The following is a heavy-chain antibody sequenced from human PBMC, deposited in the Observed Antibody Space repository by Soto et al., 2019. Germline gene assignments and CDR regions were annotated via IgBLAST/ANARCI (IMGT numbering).Heavy chain of an antibody. CDR2: IIPIFGTA. CDR3: ARADLGCSSTSCYIPLYYYYGMDV. CDR1: GGTFSSYA. V-gene: IGHV1-69*01. D-gene: IGHD2-2*02. J-gene: IGHJ6*02. Sequence: QVQLVQSGAEVKKPGSSVKVSCKASGGTFSSYAISWVGQAPGQGLEWMGGIIPIFGTANYAQKYQGRVTITADESTSTAYIELSSLRSEDTAVYYCARADLGCSSTSCYIPLYYYYGMDVWRQGTTLTVSS.